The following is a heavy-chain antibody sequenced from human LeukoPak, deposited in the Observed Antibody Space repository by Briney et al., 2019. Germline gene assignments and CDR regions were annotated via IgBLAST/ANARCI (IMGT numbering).Heavy chain of an antibody. J-gene: IGHJ4*02. Sequence: ASVKVSCKASGYTFTDYYMHWVRQAPGQGLEWMGRNNPNSGATKYAQKFQGRVTMTRDTSISTAYMELSRLRSDDTAVYYCARGYDSSGYYYVYYWGQGTLVTVSS. CDR2: NNPNSGAT. CDR3: ARGYDSSGYYYVYY. D-gene: IGHD3-22*01. V-gene: IGHV1-2*06. CDR1: GYTFTDYY.